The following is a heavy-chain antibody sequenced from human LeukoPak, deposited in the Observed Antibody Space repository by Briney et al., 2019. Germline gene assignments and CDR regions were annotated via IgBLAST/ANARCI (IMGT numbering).Heavy chain of an antibody. Sequence: WASVKVSCKASGGTFSSYAISSVRQAPGQGLEWMGGIIPIFGTANYAQKFQGRVTITADESTSTAYMELSSLRSEDTAVYYCATPPRGVRGVITSSWGQGTLVTVSS. V-gene: IGHV1-69*13. CDR3: ATPPRGVRGVITSS. CDR2: IIPIFGTA. CDR1: GGTFSSYA. D-gene: IGHD3-10*01. J-gene: IGHJ5*02.